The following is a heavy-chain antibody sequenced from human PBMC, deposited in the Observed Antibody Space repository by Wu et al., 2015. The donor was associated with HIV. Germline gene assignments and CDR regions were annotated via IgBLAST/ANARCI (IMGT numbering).Heavy chain of an antibody. D-gene: IGHD3-10*01. CDR3: ARDRHLMARADYFDY. J-gene: IGHJ4*02. CDR2: INPSGGST. CDR1: GHTLNDLS. Sequence: QVHLVQSGAEVKKLGASVKVSCKVSGHTLNDLSLHWVRQAPGKGLEWMGIINPSGGSTSYAQKFQGRVTMTRDTSTSTVYMELSSLRSEDTAVYYCARDRHLMARADYFDYWGQGTLVTVSS. V-gene: IGHV1-46*02.